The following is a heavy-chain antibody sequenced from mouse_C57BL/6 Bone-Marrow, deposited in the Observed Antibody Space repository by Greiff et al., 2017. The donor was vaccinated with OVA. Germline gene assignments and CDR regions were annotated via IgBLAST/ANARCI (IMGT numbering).Heavy chain of an antibody. CDR1: GYTFTSYT. CDR3: ARFGSSYVYFDY. V-gene: IGHV1-4*01. D-gene: IGHD1-1*01. J-gene: IGHJ2*01. CDR2: INPSSGYT. Sequence: QVQLKESGAELARPGASVKMSCKASGYTFTSYTMHWVKQRPGKGLEWIGYINPSSGYTKYNQKFKDKATLTADKSSSTAYMQLSSLTSEDSAVYYCARFGSSYVYFDYWGQGTTLTVSS.